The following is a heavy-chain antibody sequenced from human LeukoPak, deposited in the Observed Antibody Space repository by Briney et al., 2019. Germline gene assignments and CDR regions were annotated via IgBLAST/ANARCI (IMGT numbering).Heavy chain of an antibody. CDR1: GFTFSSYG. CDR3: AKDQGEYYDILTGYYNSNNDAFDI. V-gene: IGHV3-30*02. CDR2: IRYDGSNK. J-gene: IGHJ3*02. Sequence: GGSLRLSCAASGFTFSSYGMHWVRQAPGKGLEWVAFIRYDGSNKYYADSVKGRFTISRDNSKNTLYLQMNSLRAEDTAVYYCAKDQGEYYDILTGYYNSNNDAFDIWGQGTMVTVSS. D-gene: IGHD3-9*01.